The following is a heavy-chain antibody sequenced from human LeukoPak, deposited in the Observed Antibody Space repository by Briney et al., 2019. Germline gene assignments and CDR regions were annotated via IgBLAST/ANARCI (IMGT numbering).Heavy chain of an antibody. CDR2: INHSGST. V-gene: IGHV4-34*01. CDR1: GGSFSGYY. D-gene: IGHD6-19*01. J-gene: IGHJ4*02. CDR3: ARGGGRGWYVGDY. Sequence: SETLSLTCAVYGGSFSGYYWSWIRQPPGKGLEWIGEINHSGSTNYNPSLKSRVTISVDTSKNQFSLKLSSVTAADTAVYYCARGGGRGWYVGDYWGQGTLVTVSS.